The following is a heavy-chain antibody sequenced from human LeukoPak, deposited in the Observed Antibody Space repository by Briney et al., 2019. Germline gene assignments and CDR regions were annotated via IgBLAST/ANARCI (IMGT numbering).Heavy chain of an antibody. D-gene: IGHD6-19*01. CDR2: IYYSGST. V-gene: IGHV4-59*01. CDR3: ARASPQWLVLD. CDR1: GGSISSYY. Sequence: SETLSLTCTVSGGSISSYYWSWIRQPPGKGLGWIGYIYYSGSTNYNPSLKSRVTISVDTSKNQFSLKLSSVTAANTAVYYCARASPQWLVLDWGQGTLVTVSS. J-gene: IGHJ4*02.